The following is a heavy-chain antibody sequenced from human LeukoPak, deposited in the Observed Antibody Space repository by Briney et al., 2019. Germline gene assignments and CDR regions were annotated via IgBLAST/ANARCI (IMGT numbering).Heavy chain of an antibody. J-gene: IGHJ4*02. CDR3: ARENDYALDY. CDR1: GFTFSGYA. Sequence: PGGSLRLSCVASGFTFSGYAMSWVRQSPGKGLEWVSMSVGTDSTYYADSVKGRLTISRDNSQNTMYLQMNSLRVEDTAVYYCARENDYALDYWGQGTLVTVSS. V-gene: IGHV3-23*01. CDR2: MSVGTDST. D-gene: IGHD4-17*01.